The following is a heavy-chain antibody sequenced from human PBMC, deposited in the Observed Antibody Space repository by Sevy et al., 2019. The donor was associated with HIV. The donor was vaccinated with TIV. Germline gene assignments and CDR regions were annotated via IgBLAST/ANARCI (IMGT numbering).Heavy chain of an antibody. V-gene: IGHV3-30*04. CDR1: GFTFSSYA. D-gene: IGHD2-2*01. CDR3: ARGGDIVVVPAAPPLNYYGMDV. CDR2: ISYDGSNK. Sequence: GGSLRLSCAASGFTFSSYAMHWVRQAPGKGLEWVAVISYDGSNKYYADSVKGRFTISRDNSKNTLYLQMISLRAEDTAVYYCARGGDIVVVPAAPPLNYYGMDVWGQGTTVTVSS. J-gene: IGHJ6*02.